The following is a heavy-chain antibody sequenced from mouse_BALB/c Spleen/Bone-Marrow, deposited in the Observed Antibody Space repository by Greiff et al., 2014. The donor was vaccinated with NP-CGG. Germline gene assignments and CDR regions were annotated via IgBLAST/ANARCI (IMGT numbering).Heavy chain of an antibody. V-gene: IGHV5-4*02. CDR3: ARSGERYGAMDY. Sequence: DVKLVESGGGLAKPGGSLKLSCAASGFTFSDFYMFWFRQTPEKRLEWVATISDGGTYTYYPDSVKGRFTISRDNAKNNLYLQMSSLKSEDTAMYYCARSGERYGAMDYWGQGTSVTVSS. CDR1: GFTFSDFY. D-gene: IGHD1-1*02. J-gene: IGHJ4*01. CDR2: ISDGGTYT.